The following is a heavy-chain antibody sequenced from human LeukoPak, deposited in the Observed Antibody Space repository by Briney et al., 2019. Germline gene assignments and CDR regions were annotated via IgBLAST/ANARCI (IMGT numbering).Heavy chain of an antibody. V-gene: IGHV3-30-3*01. CDR2: ISYDGSNK. CDR3: ARDRCTNGVCYYFDY. Sequence: GGSLRLSCAASGFTFSSYAMHWVRQAPGKGLEWVAVISYDGSNKYYADSVKGRFTISRDNSKNTLYLQMNSLRAEDTAVHYCARDRCTNGVCYYFDYWGQGTLVTVSS. D-gene: IGHD2-8*01. CDR1: GFTFSSYA. J-gene: IGHJ4*02.